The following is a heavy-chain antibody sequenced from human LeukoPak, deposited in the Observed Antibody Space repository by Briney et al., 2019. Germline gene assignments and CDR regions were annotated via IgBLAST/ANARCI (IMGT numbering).Heavy chain of an antibody. D-gene: IGHD6-19*01. CDR2: IIPIFGTA. CDR1: GYTFNSHG. V-gene: IGHV1-69*06. CDR3: ARGSQWLAYYFDY. J-gene: IGHJ4*02. Sequence: SVKVSCKASGYTFNSHGISWVRQAPGQGLEWMGGIIPIFGTANYAQKFQGRVTITADKSTSTAYMELSSLRSEDTAVYYCARGSQWLAYYFDYWGQGTLVTVSS.